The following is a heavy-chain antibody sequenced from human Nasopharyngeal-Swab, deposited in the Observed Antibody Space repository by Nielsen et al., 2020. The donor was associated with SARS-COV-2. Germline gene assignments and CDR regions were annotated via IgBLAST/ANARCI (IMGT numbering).Heavy chain of an antibody. Sequence: WIRQPPGKGLEWVAIIWYDGSNKYYADSVKGRFTISRDNSKNTLYLQMDRLRLEDTAVYYCARDGGAAVADWYYYMDVWGEGTTVTVSS. J-gene: IGHJ6*03. CDR3: ARDGGAAVADWYYYMDV. D-gene: IGHD3-16*01. CDR2: IWYDGSNK. V-gene: IGHV3-33*01.